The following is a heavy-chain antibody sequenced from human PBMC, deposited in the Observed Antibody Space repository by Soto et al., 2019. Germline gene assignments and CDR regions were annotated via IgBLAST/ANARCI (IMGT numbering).Heavy chain of an antibody. V-gene: IGHV2-70*11. CDR1: GFSLSTSGMC. Sequence: SGPTLVNPTQTLTLTCTFSGFSLSTSGMCVSWIRQPPGKALEWLARIDWDDDKYYSTSLKTRLTISKDTSKNQVVLTMTNMDPVDTATYYCARIRGSTIHYCYYGMDVWGQGTTVTVSS. CDR3: ARIRGSTIHYCYYGMDV. CDR2: IDWDDDK. D-gene: IGHD6-13*01. J-gene: IGHJ6*02.